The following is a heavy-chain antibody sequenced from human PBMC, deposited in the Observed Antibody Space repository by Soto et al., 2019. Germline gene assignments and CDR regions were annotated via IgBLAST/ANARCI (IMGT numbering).Heavy chain of an antibody. V-gene: IGHV1-18*01. J-gene: IGHJ4*02. CDR2: ISPHNRNT. CDR1: GYTFGHFY. Sequence: ASVKVSCKASGYTFGHFYITWVRQAPGQGLEWMGAISPHNRNTNYAEKFRGRVTMTTDTSTTTAYVELRSLRSDDTAVYYCARDEGGYDILTGCYKAHHFGQWGQGALVTVSS. CDR3: ARDEGGYDILTGCYKAHHFGQ. D-gene: IGHD3-9*01.